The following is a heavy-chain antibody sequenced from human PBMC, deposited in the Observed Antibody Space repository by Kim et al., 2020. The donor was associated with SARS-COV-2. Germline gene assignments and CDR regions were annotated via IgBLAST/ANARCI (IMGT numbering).Heavy chain of an antibody. V-gene: IGHV4-31*03. CDR2: IYYSGST. CDR1: GGSISSGGYY. D-gene: IGHD3-10*01. Sequence: SETLSLTCTVSGGSISSGGYYWSWTRQHPGKGLEWIGYIYYSGSTYYNPSLKSRVTISVDTSKNQFSLKLRSVTAADTAVYYCARGADYYGSGSYYLGYWGQGTLVTVSS. CDR3: ARGADYYGSGSYYLGY. J-gene: IGHJ4*02.